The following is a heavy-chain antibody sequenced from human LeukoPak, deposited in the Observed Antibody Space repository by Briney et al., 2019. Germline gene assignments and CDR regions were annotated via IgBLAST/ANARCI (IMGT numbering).Heavy chain of an antibody. CDR1: GFTFSSYA. D-gene: IGHD6-19*01. V-gene: IGHV3-23*01. J-gene: IGHJ4*02. CDR2: ISGSGGST. Sequence: GGSLRLSCAASGFTFSSYAMSWVRQAPGKGLEWVSAISGSGGSTYYADSVKGRFTISRDNAKNSLLLQMSSLRAEDTAVYYCARDSIGVAAFDYWGQGTLVTVSS. CDR3: ARDSIGVAAFDY.